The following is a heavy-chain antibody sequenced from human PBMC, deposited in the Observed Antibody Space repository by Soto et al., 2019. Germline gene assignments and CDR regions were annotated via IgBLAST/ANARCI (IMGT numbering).Heavy chain of an antibody. CDR2: IYYSGST. CDR1: GGSISSGGYY. CDR3: ARDRNYYGSGSLGAYYYYGMDV. V-gene: IGHV4-31*03. J-gene: IGHJ6*02. D-gene: IGHD3-10*01. Sequence: SETLSLTCTVSGGSISSGGYYWSWIRQHPGKGLEWIGYIYYSGSTYYNPSLKSRVTISGDTSKNQFSLKLSSVTAADTAVYYCARDRNYYGSGSLGAYYYYGMDVWGQGTTVTVSS.